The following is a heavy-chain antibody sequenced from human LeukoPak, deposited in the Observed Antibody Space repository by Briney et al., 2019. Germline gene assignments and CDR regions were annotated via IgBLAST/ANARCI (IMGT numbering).Heavy chain of an antibody. Sequence: SETLSLTCTFSGGSINNFYWSWIRQPAGKGLEWIGRIHASENTNYNPSLKSRVTMSVDTSKNQFSLKLSSVTVADTAVYYCARGSNYYGSGSAYYYYMDVWGKGTTVTVSS. D-gene: IGHD3-10*01. CDR3: ARGSNYYGSGSAYYYYMDV. J-gene: IGHJ6*03. CDR2: IHASENT. V-gene: IGHV4-4*07. CDR1: GGSINNFY.